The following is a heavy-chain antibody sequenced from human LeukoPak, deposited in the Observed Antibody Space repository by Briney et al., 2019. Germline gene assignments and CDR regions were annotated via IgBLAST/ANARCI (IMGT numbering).Heavy chain of an antibody. J-gene: IGHJ6*02. Sequence: GGSLRLSCAASGFTFSNAWMSWVRQAPGKGLEWVGRIKSKTDGGTTDYAAPVKGRFTISRDDSKNTLYLQMNSLKTEDTAVYYCTTVQGARGDGGYYYYYYGMDVWGQGTTVTVSS. V-gene: IGHV3-15*01. D-gene: IGHD5-24*01. CDR3: TTVQGARGDGGYYYYYYGMDV. CDR2: IKSKTDGGTT. CDR1: GFTFSNAW.